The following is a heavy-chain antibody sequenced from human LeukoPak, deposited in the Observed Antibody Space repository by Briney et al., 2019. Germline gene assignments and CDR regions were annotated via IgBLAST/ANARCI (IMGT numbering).Heavy chain of an antibody. J-gene: IGHJ3*02. Sequence: SVKVSCKASGFTFTTSAVQWVRQARGQRLEWIGRIVVGSGNTDHAQKFQGRLTITRDISTSTAYMELSSLTSDDTAVYYCAAVPNANAWYWDDAFDIWGQGTMVTVSS. CDR3: AAVPNANAWYWDDAFDI. D-gene: IGHD2-8*02. V-gene: IGHV1-58*01. CDR1: GFTFTTSA. CDR2: IVVGSGNT.